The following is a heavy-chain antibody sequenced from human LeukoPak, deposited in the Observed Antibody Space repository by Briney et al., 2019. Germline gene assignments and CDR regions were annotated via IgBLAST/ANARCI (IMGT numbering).Heavy chain of an antibody. D-gene: IGHD3-22*01. V-gene: IGHV5-51*01. Sequence: GESLKISCKGSGYSFTSYWIGWVRQMPGKGLEWMGIIYPGDSDTRYSPSFQGQVTISADKSISTAYLQWSSLKASDTAMYYCARRAYYDSSGYYYYSDYWGQGTLVTVSS. CDR3: ARRAYYDSSGYYYYSDY. J-gene: IGHJ4*02. CDR2: IYPGDSDT. CDR1: GYSFTSYW.